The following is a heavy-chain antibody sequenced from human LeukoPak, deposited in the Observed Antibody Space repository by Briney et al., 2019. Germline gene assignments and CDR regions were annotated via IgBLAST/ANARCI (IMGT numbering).Heavy chain of an antibody. J-gene: IGHJ5*02. CDR3: ARYYYGSGSPYNWFDP. D-gene: IGHD3-10*01. CDR1: GGSFSGFY. Sequence: SETLSLTCAVYGGSFSGFYWSWIREPPGNGLQWSGEINHSGRTNYNPSPKSRVTISVDTYKNQFSRSLCTLTPSHTRVYYCARYYYGSGSPYNWFDPWGQGTLVTVSS. V-gene: IGHV4-34*01. CDR2: INHSGRT.